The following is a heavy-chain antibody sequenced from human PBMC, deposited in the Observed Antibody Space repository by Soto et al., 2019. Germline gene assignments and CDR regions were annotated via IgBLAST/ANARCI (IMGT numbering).Heavy chain of an antibody. J-gene: IGHJ4*02. CDR2: ISGSGTT. CDR3: ARGGIH. Sequence: EVLLVESGGGSRQPGGSLRLSCVASGYTFNSHEMNWVRQAPGKGLEWISSISGSGTTNYAESVKGRFTISRDNANKSLFLEMKDLRVEDTAVYYCARGGIHWGQGTLVTVSS. D-gene: IGHD3-16*01. CDR1: GYTFNSHE. V-gene: IGHV3-48*03.